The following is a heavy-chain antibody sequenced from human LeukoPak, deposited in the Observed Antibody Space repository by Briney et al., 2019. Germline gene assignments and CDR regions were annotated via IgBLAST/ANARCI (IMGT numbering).Heavy chain of an antibody. Sequence: SETLSLTCAVYGGSFSGYYWSWIRQPPGKGLEWIGEINHSGSTNYNPSIKSRVTISVDTSKNQFSLKLSSVTAADTAVYYCARGQWLVGIDYWGQGTLVTVSS. CDR1: GGSFSGYY. V-gene: IGHV4-34*01. D-gene: IGHD6-19*01. CDR3: ARGQWLVGIDY. J-gene: IGHJ4*02. CDR2: INHSGST.